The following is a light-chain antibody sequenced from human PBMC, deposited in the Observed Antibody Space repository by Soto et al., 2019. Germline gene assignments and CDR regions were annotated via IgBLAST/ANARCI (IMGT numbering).Light chain of an antibody. CDR3: QQYDDLPFT. CDR2: EAS. V-gene: IGKV1-33*01. CDR1: QAIGNY. J-gene: IGKJ4*01. Sequence: IQMTPSPSSLSASVGDRVTITCQASQAIGNYLTWYQQKPGKAPKLLIYEASNLETGVPSRFSGSGSGTDFTFTINSLQPEDSATYYCQQYDDLPFTCGGGTKVEIK.